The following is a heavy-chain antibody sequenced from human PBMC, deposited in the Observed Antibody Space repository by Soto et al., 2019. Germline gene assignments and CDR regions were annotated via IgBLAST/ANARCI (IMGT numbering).Heavy chain of an antibody. CDR3: VRSDSATGTTFGY. V-gene: IGHV2-5*02. D-gene: IGHD1-1*01. J-gene: IGHJ4*02. CDR1: GFSLSSSGVG. CDR2: MYWDDDK. Sequence: QITLKESGPTQVKPTQTLTLTCTVSGFSLSSSGVGVGWIRQPPGKALEWLALMYWDDDKRYSPSLKTRVTVTRDTSKNQVVLTVTDMDPADTATYYCVRSDSATGTTFGYWGQGILVTVPS.